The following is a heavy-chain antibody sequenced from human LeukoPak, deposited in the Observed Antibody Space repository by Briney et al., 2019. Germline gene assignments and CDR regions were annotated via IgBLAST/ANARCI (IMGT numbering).Heavy chain of an antibody. CDR3: AREGGARCSGGSCYPDV. Sequence: ASVKVSCKASGDTFTGYYMHWVRQAPGQGLEWMRWIHPNSGGTNYAQKFQGRVTMTRDTSISTAYMELSRLRSDDTAVYYCAREGGARCSGGSCYPDVWGQGTLVTVSS. CDR2: IHPNSGGT. V-gene: IGHV1-2*02. CDR1: GDTFTGYY. J-gene: IGHJ4*02. D-gene: IGHD2-15*01.